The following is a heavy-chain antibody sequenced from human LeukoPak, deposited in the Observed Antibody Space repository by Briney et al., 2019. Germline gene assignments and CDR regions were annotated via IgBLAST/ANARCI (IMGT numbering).Heavy chain of an antibody. CDR3: ARLIYNYYDSSGYYFDY. D-gene: IGHD3-22*01. V-gene: IGHV4-59*11. Sequence: SETLSLTCTVSGASISNHYWNWVRQSPGKGLEWIGYIYYSGSTNYNPSLKSRVTISVDTSKNQFSLKLSSVTAADTAVYYCARLIYNYYDSSGYYFDYWGQGTLVTVSS. CDR1: GASISNHY. CDR2: IYYSGST. J-gene: IGHJ4*02.